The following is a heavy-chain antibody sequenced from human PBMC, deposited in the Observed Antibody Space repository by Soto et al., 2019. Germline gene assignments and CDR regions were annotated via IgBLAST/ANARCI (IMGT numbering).Heavy chain of an antibody. V-gene: IGHV1-18*01. Sequence: ASVKVSCKASGYTFTSYGISWVRQAPGQGLEWMGWISAYNGNTNYAQKLQGRVTMTTDTSTSTAYMELRSLRSDDTAVYYCARAAKGNYYYYYYMDVWGKGTTVTVSS. CDR2: ISAYNGNT. CDR3: ARAAKGNYYYYYYMDV. CDR1: GYTFTSYG. J-gene: IGHJ6*03.